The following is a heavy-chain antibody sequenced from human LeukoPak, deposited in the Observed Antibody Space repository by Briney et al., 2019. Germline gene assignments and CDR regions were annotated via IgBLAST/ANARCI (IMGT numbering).Heavy chain of an antibody. CDR3: ARDIRVLRFLEWFRRGGFDY. CDR2: INSGGSST. CDR1: GFTFSSYW. V-gene: IGHV3-74*01. D-gene: IGHD3-3*01. J-gene: IGHJ4*02. Sequence: GGSLRLSCAASGFTFSSYWMHWVRQAPGKGLVWVSRINSGGSSTSYADSVKGRFTISRDNAKNTLYLQMNSLRAGDTAVYYCARDIRVLRFLEWFRRGGFDYWGQGTLVTVSS.